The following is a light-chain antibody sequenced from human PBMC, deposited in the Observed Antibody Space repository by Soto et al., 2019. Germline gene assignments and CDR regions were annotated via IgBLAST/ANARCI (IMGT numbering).Light chain of an antibody. Sequence: ETVMTQSPATLSVSPGERATLSFGASQSVRTKLAWYQQKPGQAPRLLIYGASSRATGIPARFSGSGSGTEFTLTISSLQPDDFATYYCRQYNSYSITFGQGTRLEIK. CDR2: GAS. CDR1: QSVRTK. J-gene: IGKJ5*01. CDR3: RQYNSYSIT. V-gene: IGKV3D-15*01.